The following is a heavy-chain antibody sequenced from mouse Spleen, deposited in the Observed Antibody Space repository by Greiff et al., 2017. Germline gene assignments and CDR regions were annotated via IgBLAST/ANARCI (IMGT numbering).Heavy chain of an antibody. CDR3: ARKRYSEAY. V-gene: IGHV3-6*01. D-gene: IGHD2-14*01. J-gene: IGHJ3*01. CDR2: ISYDGSN. Sequence: VQLKQSGPGLVKPSQSLSLTCSVTGYSITSGYYWKWIRQAPGNKLEWMGYISYDGSNNYNPSLKNRISITRDTSKNQFFLKLNSVTTEDTATYYCARKRYSEAYWGQGTLVTVSA. CDR1: GYSITSGYY.